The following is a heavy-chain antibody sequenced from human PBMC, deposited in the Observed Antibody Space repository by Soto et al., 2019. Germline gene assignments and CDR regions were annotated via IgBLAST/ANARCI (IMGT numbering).Heavy chain of an antibody. J-gene: IGHJ3*02. D-gene: IGHD6-19*01. CDR2: TYYRSKWYN. Sequence: PSQTLSLTCAISGDSVSSNSAAWNWIRQSPSRGLEWLGRTYYRSKWYNDYAVSVKSRITINPDTSKNQFSLQLNSVTPEDTAVYYCARGSFAVAGTGDLAFDIWGQGTMVTVSS. CDR1: GDSVSSNSAA. V-gene: IGHV6-1*01. CDR3: ARGSFAVAGTGDLAFDI.